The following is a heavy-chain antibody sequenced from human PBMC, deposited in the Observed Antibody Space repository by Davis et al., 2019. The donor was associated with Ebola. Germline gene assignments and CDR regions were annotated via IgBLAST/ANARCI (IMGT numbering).Heavy chain of an antibody. V-gene: IGHV3-30*03. CDR2: ISYDGSNK. D-gene: IGHD4-17*01. CDR1: GFTFSSYG. J-gene: IGHJ4*02. Sequence: GESLKISCAASGFTFSSYGMHWVRQAPGKGLEWVAVISYDGSNKYYADSVKGRFTISRDNSKNTLYLQMNSLRAEDTAVYYCARGLHGDYSFDYWGQGTLVTVSS. CDR3: ARGLHGDYSFDY.